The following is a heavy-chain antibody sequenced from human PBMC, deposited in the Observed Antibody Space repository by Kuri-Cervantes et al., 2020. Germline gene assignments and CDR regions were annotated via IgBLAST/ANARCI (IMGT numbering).Heavy chain of an antibody. CDR2: IYYSGST. CDR1: GGSVSSGSYY. D-gene: IGHD3-9*01. V-gene: IGHV4-61*01. Sequence: GSLRLSCTVSGGSVSSGSYYWSWIRQPPGKGLEWIGYIYYSGSTNYNPSLKSRVTISVDTSKNQFSLKLSSVTAADTAVYYCASTSDILTGYADYFDYWGQGTLVTVSS. CDR3: ASTSDILTGYADYFDY. J-gene: IGHJ4*02.